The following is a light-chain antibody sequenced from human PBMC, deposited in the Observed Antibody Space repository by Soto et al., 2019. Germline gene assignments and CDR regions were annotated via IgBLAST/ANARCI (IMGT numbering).Light chain of an antibody. CDR3: QKYSSVPV. J-gene: IGKJ3*01. Sequence: DIQMTQSPPSLSASVGDRVTITCRAIQGSRNFVAWYQQKPGKAPKLLIYAASTLQSGVPSRFSGSGSGTDLTLTINSLQPEDVATYSCQKYSSVPVFGPGTKVEIK. V-gene: IGKV1-27*01. CDR2: AAS. CDR1: QGSRNF.